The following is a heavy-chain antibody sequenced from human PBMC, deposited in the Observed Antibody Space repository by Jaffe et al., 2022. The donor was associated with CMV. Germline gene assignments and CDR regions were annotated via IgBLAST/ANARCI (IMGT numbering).Heavy chain of an antibody. D-gene: IGHD5-18*01. CDR1: GFTFDDYA. Sequence: EVQLVESGGGLVQPGRSLRLSCAASGFTFDDYAMHWVRQAPGKGLEWVSGISWNSGSIGYADSVKGRFTISRDNAKNSLYLQMNSLRAEDTALYYCAKDAAMVNYYGMDVWGQGTTVTVSS. CDR2: ISWNSGSI. CDR3: AKDAAMVNYYGMDV. J-gene: IGHJ6*02. V-gene: IGHV3-9*01.